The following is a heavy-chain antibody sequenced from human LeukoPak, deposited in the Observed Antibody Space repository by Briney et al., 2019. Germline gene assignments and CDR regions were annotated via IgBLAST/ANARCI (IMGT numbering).Heavy chain of an antibody. CDR2: MNPNSGNT. D-gene: IGHD3-9*01. V-gene: IGHV1-8*01. Sequence: ASVKVSCKASGYTFTSYDINWVRQDTGQGLERIGTMNPNSGNTGYAQKVQGRVTMTRNTSISTAYMELSSLRSEDTAVYYCARGIGYFDWSEPDYWGQGTLVTVSS. CDR3: ARGIGYFDWSEPDY. J-gene: IGHJ4*02. CDR1: GYTFTSYD.